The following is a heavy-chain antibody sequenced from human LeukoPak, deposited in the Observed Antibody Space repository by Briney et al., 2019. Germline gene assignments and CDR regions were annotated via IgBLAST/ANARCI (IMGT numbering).Heavy chain of an antibody. CDR1: GGSISSYY. Sequence: SETLSLTCTVSGGSISSYYWSWIRQPPGKGLEWIGYIYYSGSTNYNPSLKSRVTISVDTSKNQFSLKLSPVTAADTAVYYCARAISGSYYIVDYWGQGTLVTVSS. V-gene: IGHV4-59*01. D-gene: IGHD1-26*01. CDR3: ARAISGSYYIVDY. J-gene: IGHJ4*02. CDR2: IYYSGST.